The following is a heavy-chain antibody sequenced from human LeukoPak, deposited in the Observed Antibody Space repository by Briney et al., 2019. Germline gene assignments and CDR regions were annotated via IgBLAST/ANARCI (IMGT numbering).Heavy chain of an antibody. CDR1: GGSFSGYY. D-gene: IGHD3-22*01. J-gene: IGHJ4*02. V-gene: IGHV4-34*01. CDR3: ARAGSLVMVIYDY. CDR2: INHSGST. Sequence: PSETLSLTCAVYGGSFSGYYWSWIRQPPGKGLEWIGEINHSGSTNYNPSLKSRVTISVDTSKNQFSLKLSSVTAADTAVYYCARAGSLVMVIYDYWGQGTLVTVSS.